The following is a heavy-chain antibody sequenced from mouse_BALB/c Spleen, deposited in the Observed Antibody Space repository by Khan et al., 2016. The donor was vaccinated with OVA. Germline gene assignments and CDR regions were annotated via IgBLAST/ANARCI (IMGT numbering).Heavy chain of an antibody. CDR1: GYSITNGSF. CDR3: ARGGSSGPAWFTY. V-gene: IGHV3-6*02. Sequence: EVQLQESGPGLVKPSQSLSLTCSVTGYSITNGSFWNWIRQFPGNNLEWMGYIRYDGNTNYNPSLKNRISITRDTSKNQFFLNLNSVTPEDTATYYCARGGSSGPAWFTYWGQGTLVTVSA. J-gene: IGHJ3*01. CDR2: IRYDGNT. D-gene: IGHD3-1*01.